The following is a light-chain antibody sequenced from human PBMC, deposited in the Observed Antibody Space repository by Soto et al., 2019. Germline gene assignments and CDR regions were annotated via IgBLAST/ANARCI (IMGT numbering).Light chain of an antibody. J-gene: IGKJ3*01. CDR1: QSLVYSDGNTY. CDR2: KVS. Sequence: DVVMTQSPLSLPVTLGQPASISCRSSQSLVYSDGNTYLNWFQQTPGQSPRRLIYKVSNRDSGVPDRFSGSGSGTDFTLKISRVEAEDVGIYYCMHGTHWPFTFGPGTKVDIK. V-gene: IGKV2-30*01. CDR3: MHGTHWPFT.